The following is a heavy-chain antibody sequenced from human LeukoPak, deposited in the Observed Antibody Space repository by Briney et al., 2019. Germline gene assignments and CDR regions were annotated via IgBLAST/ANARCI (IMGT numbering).Heavy chain of an antibody. J-gene: IGHJ4*02. CDR3: VRVGTRSSGLYFLDY. CDR1: GFTFSSYW. CDR2: INIDGRST. V-gene: IGHV3-74*01. D-gene: IGHD6-19*01. Sequence: SGKSLRLSCAGSGFTFSSYWMHWVRQVPGKGLVWVSRINIDGRSTRYADSVKGRFTISRDNAKNTLYLQMNSLRAEDTAVYYCVRVGTRSSGLYFLDYWGQGTLVTVPS.